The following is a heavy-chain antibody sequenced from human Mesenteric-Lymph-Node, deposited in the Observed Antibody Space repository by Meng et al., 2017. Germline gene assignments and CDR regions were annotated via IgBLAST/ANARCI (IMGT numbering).Heavy chain of an antibody. D-gene: IGHD3-22*01. CDR1: GFIFSNYW. J-gene: IGHJ5*01. V-gene: IGHV3-7*01. CDR2: INHDGGDQ. Sequence: GESLKISCEASGFIFSNYWMSWVRQTPGKGLEWVAIINHDGGDQKYVDSVKGRFSIFRDNTRNSLHLQMNSLRVEDTAVYYCVRDFDNYDRSGYDNWFDSWGQGTPVTVSS. CDR3: VRDFDNYDRSGYDNWFDS.